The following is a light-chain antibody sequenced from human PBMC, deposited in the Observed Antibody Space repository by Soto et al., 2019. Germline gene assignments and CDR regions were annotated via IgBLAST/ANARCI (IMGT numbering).Light chain of an antibody. V-gene: IGKV1-5*03. CDR2: KAS. J-gene: IGKJ2*01. CDR3: QHYKHYSETA. CDR1: QSINSW. Sequence: DIEMTQSPSTLSASVGDRVTITCRASQSINSWLAWYQQKPGKAPEVLIHKASILESVVPSRFSGSESGTEFTLTISSLQPDDCATYYCQHYKHYSETAFGQGTKLEIK.